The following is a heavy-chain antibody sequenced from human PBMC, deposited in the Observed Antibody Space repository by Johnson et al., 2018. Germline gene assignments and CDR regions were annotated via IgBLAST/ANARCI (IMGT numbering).Heavy chain of an antibody. Sequence: QVQLVESGAEVKKPGSSVKVSCKASGGTFSSYAISWVRQAPGQGLEWMGGIIPIFGTANYAQKFKGRVTITADESTSTAYMVLSSLRSEDTAGYYCARGGGVVVVAAFNYGMDVWGQGTTVTVSS. D-gene: IGHD2-15*01. CDR3: ARGGGVVVVAAFNYGMDV. CDR2: IIPIFGTA. J-gene: IGHJ6*02. CDR1: GGTFSSYA. V-gene: IGHV1-69*01.